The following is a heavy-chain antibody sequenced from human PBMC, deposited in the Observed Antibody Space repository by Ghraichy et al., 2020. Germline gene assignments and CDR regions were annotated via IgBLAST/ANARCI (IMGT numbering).Heavy chain of an antibody. Sequence: GGSLRLSCAASGFTFDDYGISWVRQAPGKGLEWVSGINWNGGSTGYADSVKGRFTISRDNAKNSLYLQMNSLRAEDTALYHCARGDYYYGMDVWGQGTTVTVSS. CDR1: GFTFDDYG. J-gene: IGHJ6*02. V-gene: IGHV3-20*01. CDR2: INWNGGST. CDR3: ARGDYYYGMDV.